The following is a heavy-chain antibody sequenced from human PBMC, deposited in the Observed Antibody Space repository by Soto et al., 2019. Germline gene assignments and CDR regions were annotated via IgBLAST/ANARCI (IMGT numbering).Heavy chain of an antibody. CDR2: IYWDDDK. CDR1: GFSLSTSGVG. CDR3: AREWGHFDY. Sequence: QITLKESGPTLVKPTQTLTLTCTFSGFSLSTSGVGVGWIRQPPGKALEWLALIYWDDDKRYSPSLKSRLTIPKDPSQNQVVLTMTNMDPVDTATYYCAREWGHFDYWGQGTLVTVSS. D-gene: IGHD2-8*01. V-gene: IGHV2-5*02. J-gene: IGHJ4*02.